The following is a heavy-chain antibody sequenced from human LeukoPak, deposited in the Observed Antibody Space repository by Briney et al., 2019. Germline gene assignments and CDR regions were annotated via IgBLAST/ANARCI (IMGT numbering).Heavy chain of an antibody. D-gene: IGHD4-11*01. CDR1: GYSISSGYY. CDR3: AREEEYSNYGRDWFDP. Sequence: SETLSLTCAVSGYSISSGYYWGWIRQPPGKGLEWIGSIYHSGSTYYNPSLRSRVTISVDTSKNQFSLKLSSVTAADTAVYYCAREEEYSNYGRDWFDPWGQGTLVTVSS. V-gene: IGHV4-38-2*02. CDR2: IYHSGST. J-gene: IGHJ5*02.